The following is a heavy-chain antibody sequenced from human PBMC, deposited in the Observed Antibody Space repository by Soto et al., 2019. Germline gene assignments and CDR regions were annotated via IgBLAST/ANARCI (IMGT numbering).Heavy chain of an antibody. J-gene: IGHJ4*02. D-gene: IGHD3-10*01. V-gene: IGHV3-11*01. CDR3: SRDSRVYYGSGSSVDA. CDR2: ISSSGNTV. Sequence: GGSLRLSCAASGFTFSDYYMSWIRQAPGKGLEWVSYISSSGNTVYYADYVEGRFTISRDNAQNSLYLRMNSLRAEDTAVDYFSRDSRVYYGSGSSVDAWGQGTLVTVSS. CDR1: GFTFSDYY.